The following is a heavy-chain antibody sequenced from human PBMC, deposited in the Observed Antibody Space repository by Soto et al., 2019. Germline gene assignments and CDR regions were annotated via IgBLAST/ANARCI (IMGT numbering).Heavy chain of an antibody. Sequence: TSATLSLTCTVSGDSISSGNKYWSWIRQAPGKGLEWIGYIFSSGTTYYNPSLKSRLTMSLDTSQNQFSLRLASVTDADSAVYYCARVPSPFDYYYAMDVWGQGTTVTVSS. D-gene: IGHD3-16*01. CDR3: ARVPSPFDYYYAMDV. V-gene: IGHV4-30-4*01. J-gene: IGHJ6*02. CDR1: GDSISSGNKY. CDR2: IFSSGTT.